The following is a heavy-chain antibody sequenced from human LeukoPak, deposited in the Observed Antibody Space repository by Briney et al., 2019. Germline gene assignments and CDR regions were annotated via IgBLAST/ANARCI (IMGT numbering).Heavy chain of an antibody. CDR2: INPSGGST. CDR1: GYTFTSYY. CDR3: AGSTSAGGDYYYYYMDV. Sequence: ASVKVSCKASGYTFTSYYMHWVRQAPGQGLEWLGIINPSGGSTSYAQKFQGRVTMTRDTSTSTVYMELSSLRSEDTAVYYSAGSTSAGGDYYYYYMDVWGKGTTVTVSS. D-gene: IGHD2-2*01. V-gene: IGHV1-46*01. J-gene: IGHJ6*03.